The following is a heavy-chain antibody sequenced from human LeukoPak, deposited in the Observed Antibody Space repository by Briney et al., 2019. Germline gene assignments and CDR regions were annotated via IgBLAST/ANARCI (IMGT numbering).Heavy chain of an antibody. CDR2: IIPIFGTA. J-gene: IGHJ4*02. CDR1: GYTFTGYY. Sequence: GASVKVSCKASGYTFTGYYMHWVRQAPGQGLEWMGGIIPIFGTANYAQKFQGRVTITADESTSTAYMELSSLRSEDTAVHYCARDGMVRGVIITPGSYWGQGTLVTVSS. V-gene: IGHV1-69*13. D-gene: IGHD3-10*01. CDR3: ARDGMVRGVIITPGSY.